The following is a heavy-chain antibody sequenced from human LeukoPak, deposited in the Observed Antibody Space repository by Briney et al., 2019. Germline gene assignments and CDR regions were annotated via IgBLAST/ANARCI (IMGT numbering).Heavy chain of an antibody. CDR1: GGSFSGYY. CDR3: ARRSSSWSPFDY. Sequence: SETLSLTCAVYGGSFSGYYWSWIRQPPGKGLEWIGEINHSGSTNYNPSLKSRVTISVDTSKNQFSLKLSSVTAADTAVYYCARRSSSWSPFDYWGQGTLVTVSS. CDR2: INHSGST. V-gene: IGHV4-34*01. J-gene: IGHJ4*02. D-gene: IGHD6-13*01.